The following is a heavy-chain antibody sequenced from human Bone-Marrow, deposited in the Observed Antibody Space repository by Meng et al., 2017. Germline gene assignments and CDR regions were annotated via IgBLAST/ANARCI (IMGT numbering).Heavy chain of an antibody. J-gene: IGHJ4*02. Sequence: GGSLRLSCAASGFTFSDSWMTWVRQAPGKGLEWVANIKEEGSEKYYVDSVRGRFTISRDNAKSSLYLQMNSMKVEDTAVYYCARDILFIGGQGTLVTVSS. CDR3: ARDILFI. CDR2: IKEEGSEK. V-gene: IGHV3-7*01. D-gene: IGHD3-16*02. CDR1: GFTFSDSW.